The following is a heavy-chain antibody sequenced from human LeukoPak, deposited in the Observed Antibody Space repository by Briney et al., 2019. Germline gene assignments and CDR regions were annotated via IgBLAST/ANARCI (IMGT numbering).Heavy chain of an antibody. D-gene: IGHD3-3*01. V-gene: IGHV3-23*01. CDR3: AKDSGHYDFWSGYYGGWFDP. CDR2: ISGSGGST. Sequence: GGSLRLSCAASGFAFSSYAMSWVRQAPGKGLEWVSAISGSGGSTYYADSVKGRFTISRDNSKNTLYLQMNSLRAEDTAVYYCAKDSGHYDFWSGYYGGWFDPWGQGTLVTVSS. CDR1: GFAFSSYA. J-gene: IGHJ5*02.